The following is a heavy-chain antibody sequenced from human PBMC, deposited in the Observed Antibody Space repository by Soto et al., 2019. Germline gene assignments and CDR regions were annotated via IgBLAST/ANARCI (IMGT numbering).Heavy chain of an antibody. D-gene: IGHD3-10*01. CDR2: TNPGSGNT. CDR1: GYTFTNYE. CDR3: ARMDSSGSLNWFDP. J-gene: IGHJ5*02. Sequence: ASVKVSCKASGYTFTNYEINWVRQATGQGLEWMGWTNPGSGNTGYAHKFQGRVTMTRNISISTSYMELSRLGSDDTAIYYCARMDSSGSLNWFDPWGQGTLVTVSS. V-gene: IGHV1-8*01.